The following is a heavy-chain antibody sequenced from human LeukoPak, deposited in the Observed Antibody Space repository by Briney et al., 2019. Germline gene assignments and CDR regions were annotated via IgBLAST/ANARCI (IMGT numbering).Heavy chain of an antibody. J-gene: IGHJ4*02. CDR3: ARLVHSGYDYRFDY. CDR2: IYYSGST. Sequence: SETLSLTCTVSGGSISSYYWSWIRQPPGKGLEWIGYIYYSGSTNYTPSLKSRVTISVDTSKNQFSLKLSSVTAADTAVYYCARLVHSGYDYRFDYWGQGTLVTVSS. D-gene: IGHD5-12*01. CDR1: GGSISSYY. V-gene: IGHV4-59*08.